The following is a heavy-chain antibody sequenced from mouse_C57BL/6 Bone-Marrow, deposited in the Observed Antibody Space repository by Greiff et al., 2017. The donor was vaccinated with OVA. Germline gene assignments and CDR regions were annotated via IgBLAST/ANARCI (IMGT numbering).Heavy chain of an antibody. V-gene: IGHV1-53*01. J-gene: IGHJ1*03. D-gene: IGHD1-1*01. CDR2: INPSNGGT. CDR3: ARFHYYGSSYERVRYWYFDV. Sequence: VQLQQPGTELVKPGASVKLSCKASGYTFTSYWMPWVKQRPGQGLEWIGNINPSNGGTNYNEKFKSKATLTVDKSSSTAYMQLSSLTSEDSAVYYCARFHYYGSSYERVRYWYFDVWGTGTTVTVSS. CDR1: GYTFTSYW.